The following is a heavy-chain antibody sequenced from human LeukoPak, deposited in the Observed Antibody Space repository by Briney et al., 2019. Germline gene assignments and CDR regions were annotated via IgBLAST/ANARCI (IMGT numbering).Heavy chain of an antibody. V-gene: IGHV4-39*07. CDR1: GGSISSSSYY. CDR2: IYYSGST. Sequence: PSETLSLTCTVSGGSISSSSYYWGWIRQPPGKGLEWIGSIYYSGSTYYNPSLKSRVTISVDTSKNQFSLKLSSVTAADTAVYYCARGKNYLWFGELLFWFDPWGQGTLVTVSS. J-gene: IGHJ5*02. CDR3: ARGKNYLWFGELLFWFDP. D-gene: IGHD3-10*01.